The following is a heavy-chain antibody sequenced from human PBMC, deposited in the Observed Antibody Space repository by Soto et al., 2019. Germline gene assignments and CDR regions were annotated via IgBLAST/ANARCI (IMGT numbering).Heavy chain of an antibody. D-gene: IGHD3-10*01. CDR3: VSLWQFGD. Sequence: PVGSLRLSCAVSGFTFSKNTMNWVRQAPGKGLEWVSSISSSSNYIYYADSVKGRFTISRDNAKNSLYLQMNSLRAEDTAVYYCVSLWQFGDWGQGTLVTVSS. V-gene: IGHV3-21*01. J-gene: IGHJ4*02. CDR2: ISSSSNYI. CDR1: GFTFSKNT.